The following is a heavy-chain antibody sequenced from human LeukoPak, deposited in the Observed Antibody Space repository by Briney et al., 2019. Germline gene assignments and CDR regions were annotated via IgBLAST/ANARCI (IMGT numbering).Heavy chain of an antibody. CDR2: IKQDGSEK. D-gene: IGHD4-17*01. CDR1: GFTFTSYW. Sequence: SAESLTLSCAASGFTFTSYWMSWVRQAPGKGLEWVANIKQDGSEKYYVYSVKGRFTISRDNAKNSLYLQMNSLRAEDTAVYYCAKEQYGDHLWWGQGTLVTVSS. V-gene: IGHV3-7*01. CDR3: AKEQYGDHLW. J-gene: IGHJ4*02.